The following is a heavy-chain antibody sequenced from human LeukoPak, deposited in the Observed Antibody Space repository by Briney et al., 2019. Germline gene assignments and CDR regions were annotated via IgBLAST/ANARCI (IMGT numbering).Heavy chain of an antibody. D-gene: IGHD2-21*02. Sequence: GGSLRLSCAASGFTVSSNCMSWVRQAPGKGLEWVSVIYSGGSTYYADSVKGRFTISRDNSKNTLYLQMNSLRAEDTAVYYCARDQGDPGFDYWGQGTLVTVSS. J-gene: IGHJ4*02. CDR3: ARDQGDPGFDY. V-gene: IGHV3-66*02. CDR1: GFTVSSNC. CDR2: IYSGGST.